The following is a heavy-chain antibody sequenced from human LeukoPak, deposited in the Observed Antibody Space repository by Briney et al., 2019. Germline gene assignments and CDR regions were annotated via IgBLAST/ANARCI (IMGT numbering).Heavy chain of an antibody. J-gene: IGHJ3*02. CDR1: GFTFNDYA. D-gene: IGHD3-22*01. V-gene: IGHV3-9*01. Sequence: GGSLRLSCAASGFTFNDYAMHWVRQAPGKGLEWVSGISWSRGSIGYADSVKGRFTISRDNAKNSLYLQMNTLRAEDTAVYYCAKAEVRDGSSGYYFRALGAFDIWGQGTMVTVSS. CDR3: AKAEVRDGSSGYYFRALGAFDI. CDR2: ISWSRGSI.